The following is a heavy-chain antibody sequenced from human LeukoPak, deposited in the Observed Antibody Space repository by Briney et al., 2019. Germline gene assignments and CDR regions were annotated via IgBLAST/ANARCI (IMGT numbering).Heavy chain of an antibody. CDR2: IYYSGST. D-gene: IGHD1-1*01. CDR1: GGSISSSSYY. V-gene: IGHV4-39*01. Sequence: SETLSLTCTVSGGSISSSSYYWGWIRQPPGKGLEWIGSIYYSGSTYYNPSLKSRVTISVDTSKNQFSLKLSSVTAADTAVYYCAVESYYYYGMDVWGQGTTVTVSS. J-gene: IGHJ6*02. CDR3: AVESYYYYGMDV.